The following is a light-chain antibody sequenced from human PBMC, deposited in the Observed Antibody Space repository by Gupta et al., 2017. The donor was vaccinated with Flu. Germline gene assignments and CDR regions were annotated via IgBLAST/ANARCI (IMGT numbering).Light chain of an antibody. CDR2: YTS. CDR1: QSSGPR. V-gene: IGKV3-15*01. Sequence: EMVVTQSPDTLSASPGERFTLSCRTSQSSGPRLAWYQQKPGQSPRLLIYYTSTRAVGTPDRFSGSGSGTEFTLTIISLQSEDFAIYYCQHDIKWASIFGQGTQVDNK. CDR3: QHDIKWASI. J-gene: IGKJ5*01.